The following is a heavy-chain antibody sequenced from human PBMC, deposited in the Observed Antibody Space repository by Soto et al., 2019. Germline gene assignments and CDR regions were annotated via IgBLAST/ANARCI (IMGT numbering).Heavy chain of an antibody. CDR2: ISYDGSNK. CDR1: GFTFSSYA. CDR3: ARVPCSGGSCYGMDV. D-gene: IGHD2-15*01. V-gene: IGHV3-30-3*01. J-gene: IGHJ6*02. Sequence: GGSLRLSCAASGFTFSSYAMHWVRQAPGKGLEWVAVISYDGSNKYYADSVKGRFTISRDNSKNTLYLQMNSLRAEDTAVYYCARVPCSGGSCYGMDVWGQGTKVTVSS.